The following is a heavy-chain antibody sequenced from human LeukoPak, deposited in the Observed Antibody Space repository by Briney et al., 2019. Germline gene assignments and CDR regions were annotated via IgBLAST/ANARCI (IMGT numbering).Heavy chain of an antibody. V-gene: IGHV1-69*13. J-gene: IGHJ1*01. CDR1: GYTFTGYY. Sequence: SVKVSCKASGYTFTGYYMHWVRQAPGQGLEWMGGIIPIFGTANYAQKFQGRVTITADESTSTAYMELSSLRSEDTAVYYCARDTVVPAAMKGFQHWGQGTLVTVSS. CDR2: IIPIFGTA. D-gene: IGHD2-2*01. CDR3: ARDTVVPAAMKGFQH.